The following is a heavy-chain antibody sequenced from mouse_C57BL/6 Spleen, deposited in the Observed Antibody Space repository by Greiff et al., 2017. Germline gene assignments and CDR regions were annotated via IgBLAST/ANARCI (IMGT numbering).Heavy chain of an antibody. CDR3: ARCNYAYAMDY. V-gene: IGHV1-69*01. D-gene: IGHD2-1*01. Sequence: VQLQQPGAELVMPGASVKLSCKASGYTFTSYWMPWVKQRPGQGLEWIGEIDPSDSYTNYNQKFKGKSTLTVDKSSSTAYMQLSSLTSEDSAVYYCARCNYAYAMDYWGQGTSVPVSS. CDR1: GYTFTSYW. CDR2: IDPSDSYT. J-gene: IGHJ4*01.